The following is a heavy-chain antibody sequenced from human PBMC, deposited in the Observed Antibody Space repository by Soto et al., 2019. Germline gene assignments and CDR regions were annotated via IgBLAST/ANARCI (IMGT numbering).Heavy chain of an antibody. CDR2: ISSSSSTI. V-gene: IGHV3-48*04. J-gene: IGHJ5*02. Sequence: GGSLRLSCAASGFTFSSYSMNWVRQAPGKGLEWVSYISSSSSTIYYADSVKGRFTISRDNAKNSLYLQMNSLRAEDTAVYYCASLPHSSSWNWFDPWGQGTLVTVSS. D-gene: IGHD6-13*01. CDR1: GFTFSSYS. CDR3: ASLPHSSSWNWFDP.